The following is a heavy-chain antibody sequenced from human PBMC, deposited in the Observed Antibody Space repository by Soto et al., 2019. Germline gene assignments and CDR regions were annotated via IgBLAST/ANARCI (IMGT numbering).Heavy chain of an antibody. CDR3: ANQHIVVVVAATHAEYFQH. CDR1: GFTFISYG. Sequence: WGSLRLSCAASGFTFISYGIHWFRHSPFKGREWVAVISYDGSNKYYADSVKGRFTISRDNSKNTLYLQMNSLRAEDTAVYYCANQHIVVVVAATHAEYFQHWGQGTLVTVS. J-gene: IGHJ1*01. CDR2: ISYDGSNK. V-gene: IGHV3-30*18. D-gene: IGHD2-15*01.